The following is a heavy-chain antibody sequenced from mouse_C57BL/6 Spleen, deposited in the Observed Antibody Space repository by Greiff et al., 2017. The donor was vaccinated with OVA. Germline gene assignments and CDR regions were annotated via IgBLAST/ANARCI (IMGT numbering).Heavy chain of an antibody. J-gene: IGHJ2*01. Sequence: EVKLQESGPGMVKPSQSLSLTCTVTGYSITSGYDWHWIRHFPGNKLEWMGYISYSGSTNYNPSLKSRISITHDTSKNHFFLKLNSVTTEDTATYYCAREGVGYYFDYWGQGTTLTVSS. V-gene: IGHV3-1*01. CDR3: AREGVGYYFDY. D-gene: IGHD1-1*02. CDR1: GYSITSGYD. CDR2: ISYSGST.